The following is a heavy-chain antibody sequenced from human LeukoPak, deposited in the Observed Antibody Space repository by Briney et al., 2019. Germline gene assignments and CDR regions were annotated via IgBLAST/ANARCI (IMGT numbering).Heavy chain of an antibody. CDR3: AKYMVRGVIRPDYFDY. D-gene: IGHD3-10*01. Sequence: GGSLRLSCAASGFTFKDYGMSWVRQTPGKGLEWVSGISGSGGSTYYADSVKGRFTISRDNSKNTLYLQMNSLRAEDTAVYYCAKYMVRGVIRPDYFDYWGQGTLVTVSS. J-gene: IGHJ4*02. CDR2: ISGSGGST. V-gene: IGHV3-23*01. CDR1: GFTFKDYG.